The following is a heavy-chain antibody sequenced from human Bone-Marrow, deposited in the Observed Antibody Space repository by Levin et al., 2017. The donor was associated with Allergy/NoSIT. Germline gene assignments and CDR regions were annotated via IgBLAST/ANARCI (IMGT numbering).Heavy chain of an antibody. J-gene: IGHJ4*02. D-gene: IGHD3-10*02. CDR1: GCTVSSNY. CDR2: SYGGGST. Sequence: GGSLRLSCAVSGCTVSSNYMSWVRQAPGKGPEWVSVSYGGGSTYYADSVRGRFTISRDNSKNTLSLHMNSLSVADTAVYYCAGEIPGGSPDNYVPLWGRGTLVTVSS. CDR3: AGEIPGGSPDNYVPL. V-gene: IGHV3-53*01.